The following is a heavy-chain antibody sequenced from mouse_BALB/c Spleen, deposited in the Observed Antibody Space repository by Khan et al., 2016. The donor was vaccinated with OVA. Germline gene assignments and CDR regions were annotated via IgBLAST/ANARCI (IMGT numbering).Heavy chain of an antibody. CDR3: AKNRNGYFDY. Sequence: QVQLQQSGPGLVQPSQSLSITCTVSGFSLTNYGVHWVRQSPGKGLEWLGVIWSGGITDYNETFISRLSISKDISKSKVFFKMNSLQANDTAIYYCAKNRNGYFDYWGQGTTLTVSS. CDR1: GFSLTNYG. V-gene: IGHV2-2*02. CDR2: IWSGGIT. D-gene: IGHD1-1*02. J-gene: IGHJ2*01.